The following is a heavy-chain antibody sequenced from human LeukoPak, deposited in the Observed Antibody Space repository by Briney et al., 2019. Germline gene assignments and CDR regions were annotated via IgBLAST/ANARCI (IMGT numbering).Heavy chain of an antibody. Sequence: ASVKVSCMASGYTFTNNAISWVRQAPGQGLEWMGWINNYNFNTNYAQNLQGRVTMTTDTSTSTAYMELRNLRSDDTAVYYCARLGFPAVRGVSPWGQGTLVTVSS. D-gene: IGHD3-10*01. V-gene: IGHV1-18*01. J-gene: IGHJ5*02. CDR1: GYTFTNNA. CDR3: ARLGFPAVRGVSP. CDR2: INNYNFNT.